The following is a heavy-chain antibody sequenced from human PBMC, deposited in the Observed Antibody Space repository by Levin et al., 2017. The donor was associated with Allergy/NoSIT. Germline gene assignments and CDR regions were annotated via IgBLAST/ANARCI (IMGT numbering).Heavy chain of an antibody. CDR3: ARASRLRSNEGRWFDP. CDR2: INPNSGGT. D-gene: IGHD6-13*01. Sequence: ASVKVSCKASGYTFTGYYMHWVRQAPGQGLEWMGWINPNSGGTNYAQKFQGRVTMTRDTSISTAYMELSRLRSDDTAVYYCARASRLRSNEGRWFDPWGQGTLVTVSS. CDR1: GYTFTGYY. J-gene: IGHJ5*02. V-gene: IGHV1-2*02.